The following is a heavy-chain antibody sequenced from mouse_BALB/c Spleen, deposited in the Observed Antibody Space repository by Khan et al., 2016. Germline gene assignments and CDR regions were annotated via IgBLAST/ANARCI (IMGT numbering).Heavy chain of an antibody. CDR1: GYAFSIYW. D-gene: IGHD2-2*01. J-gene: IGHJ2*01. V-gene: IGHV1-80*01. CDR2: IYPGDGDP. CDR3: ARSGYGYDY. Sequence: QVQLQQSGAELVRPGSSVKISCKASGYAFSIYWMNWVKQRPGQGLEWIGQIYPGDGDPAYTGKFKDKATLTADKSSSTAYMQLSSLTSEDSAVEFWARSGYGYDYWGQGTTLTVSS.